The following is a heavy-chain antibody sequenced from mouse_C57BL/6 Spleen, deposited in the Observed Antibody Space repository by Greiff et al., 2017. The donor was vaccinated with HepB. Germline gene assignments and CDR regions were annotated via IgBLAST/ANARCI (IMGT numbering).Heavy chain of an antibody. CDR3: ARDQDDYPFAY. CDR2: ISYDGIN. J-gene: IGHJ3*01. V-gene: IGHV3-6*01. D-gene: IGHD2-4*01. CDR1: GYSITSGYY. Sequence: EVQLQQSGPGLVKPSQSLSLTCSVTGYSITSGYYWNWIRQFPGNKLEWMGYISYDGINNYNPSLKNRISITRDTSKNQFFLKLNSVTTEDTATYYCARDQDDYPFAYWGQGTLVTVSA.